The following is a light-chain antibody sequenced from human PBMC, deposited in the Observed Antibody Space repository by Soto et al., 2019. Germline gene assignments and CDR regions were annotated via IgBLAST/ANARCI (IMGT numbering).Light chain of an antibody. CDR2: DVS. J-gene: IGLJ1*01. CDR1: SSDVGGYNY. V-gene: IGLV2-14*03. Sequence: QAALTQPASVSGSPGQSITISCTGTSSDVGGYNYVSWYQQHPGKAPKLMIYDVSNRPSGVSYRFSGSKSGNTASLTISGLQAEDEGDFYCSSYTSSGTDVFGTGTXVTVL. CDR3: SSYTSSGTDV.